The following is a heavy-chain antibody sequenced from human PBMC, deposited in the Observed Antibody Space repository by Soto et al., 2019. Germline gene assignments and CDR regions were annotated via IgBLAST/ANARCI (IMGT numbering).Heavy chain of an antibody. J-gene: IGHJ6*02. CDR2: IYHSGST. D-gene: IGHD4-17*01. V-gene: IGHV4-4*02. Sequence: SETLSLTCAASGGSISSSNWWSWVRQPPGKGLEWIGEIYHSGSTNYNPSLKSRVTISVDKSKNQFSLKLSSVTAADTAVYYCARGGTVTNESDYYYYYGMDVWGQGTTVTV. CDR3: ARGGTVTNESDYYYYYGMDV. CDR1: GGSISSSNW.